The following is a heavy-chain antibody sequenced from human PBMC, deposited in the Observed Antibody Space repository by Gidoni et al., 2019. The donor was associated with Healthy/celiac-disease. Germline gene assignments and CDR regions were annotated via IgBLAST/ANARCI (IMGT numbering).Heavy chain of an antibody. Sequence: EVQLWESGGGLVQTGGSLRLYCSASGFTFSSDAISWVRQAPGQGLEWVSAISGSGVSTYYADSVKGRFTISRDNSKNTLYLQMNSLRAEDTAVYYCAKEVVTPDYYYYGMDVWGQGTTVTVSS. CDR3: AKEVVTPDYYYYGMDV. V-gene: IGHV3-23*01. J-gene: IGHJ6*02. D-gene: IGHD2-21*02. CDR2: ISGSGVST. CDR1: GFTFSSDA.